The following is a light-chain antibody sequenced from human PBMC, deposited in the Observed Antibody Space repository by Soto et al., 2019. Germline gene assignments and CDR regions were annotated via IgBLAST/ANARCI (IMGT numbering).Light chain of an antibody. CDR3: QQNYRTPPT. J-gene: IGKJ4*01. CDR1: QSILNY. CDR2: GAA. V-gene: IGKV1-39*01. Sequence: EIQMALSPSSLSASVGDRVTITCRAGQSILNYLSWYQLKPGKAPRLLMYGAASLQSGVPSRFSGSGSGTDFTLTISGLLPEDFATYYCQQNYRTPPTFGGGTKADIK.